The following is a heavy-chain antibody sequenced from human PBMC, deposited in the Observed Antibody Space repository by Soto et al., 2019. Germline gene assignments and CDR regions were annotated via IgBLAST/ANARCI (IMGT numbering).Heavy chain of an antibody. CDR2: ISYDGSNK. J-gene: IGHJ3*02. CDR1: GFTFSSYA. V-gene: IGHV3-30-3*01. Sequence: GGSLRLSCAASGFTFSSYAMHWVRQAPGKGLEWVAVISYDGSNKYYADSVKGRFTIARDNSKNSLYLQMNSLRAEDTAVYYCEGAELLSAFDIWGQGTMVT. CDR3: EGAELLSAFDI. D-gene: IGHD1-26*01.